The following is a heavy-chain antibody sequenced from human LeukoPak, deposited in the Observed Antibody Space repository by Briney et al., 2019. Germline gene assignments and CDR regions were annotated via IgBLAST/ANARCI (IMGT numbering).Heavy chain of an antibody. V-gene: IGHV3-64*01. CDR3: ARVSGWYWFDQ. J-gene: IGHJ5*02. CDR1: GYTFSSYA. CDR2: ISSDGRIT. Sequence: GGSLRLSCEGSGYTFSSYAMHWVRQAQGKGLEYVAAISSDGRITYYANFVTGRFTISRDNSKNTLYLQMGSLRTEDMAVYYCARVSGWYWFDQWGQGTLVTVSS. D-gene: IGHD6-19*01.